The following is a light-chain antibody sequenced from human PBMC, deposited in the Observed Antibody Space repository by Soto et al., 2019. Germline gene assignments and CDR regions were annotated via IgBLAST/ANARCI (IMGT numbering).Light chain of an antibody. CDR2: DVS. J-gene: IGLJ2*01. CDR1: SSDIGAYNY. V-gene: IGLV2-14*01. Sequence: QSALTQPASVSGSPGQSITISCTGTSSDIGAYNYVSWYQQHPGKVPELMIYDVSNRPSGVSYRFSAYKPGNTASLTISGLQGEDEADDYCTSYTSSSTVVFCGGTEVTVL. CDR3: TSYTSSSTVV.